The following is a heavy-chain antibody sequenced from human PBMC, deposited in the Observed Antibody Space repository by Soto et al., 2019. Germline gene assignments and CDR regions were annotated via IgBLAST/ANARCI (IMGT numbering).Heavy chain of an antibody. CDR1: GGSINSHDHY. V-gene: IGHV4-31*03. CDR3: ARDKGGELLKGSGIDV. J-gene: IGHJ6*02. Sequence: QVQLQESGPGLVKPSQTLSLTCIVSGGSINSHDHYWSWIRQLPGKGLEWIGHIYRSGSTSYNPSLKSRLAISIDTSHNQFSLSLSSVTAADTAVYFGARDKGGELLKGSGIDVWGQGTTVTVSS. CDR2: IYRSGST. D-gene: IGHD1-26*01.